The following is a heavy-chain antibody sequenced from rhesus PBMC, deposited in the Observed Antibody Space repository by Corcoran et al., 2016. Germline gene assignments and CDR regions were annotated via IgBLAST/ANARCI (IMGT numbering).Heavy chain of an antibody. V-gene: IGHV3-134*01. CDR3: SRDNWSA. D-gene: IGHD1-26*01. Sequence: DVQLVESGGALAQPGGSLRLSCAASGVTFDDYAMSWVRQAPGKGLEWVSRISWDGGSTYYADSVKGRFTISRDNAKNTLYLQMDRLRAEDTALYYCSRDNWSAWGQGVLVTVSS. J-gene: IGHJ4*01. CDR2: ISWDGGST. CDR1: GVTFDDYA.